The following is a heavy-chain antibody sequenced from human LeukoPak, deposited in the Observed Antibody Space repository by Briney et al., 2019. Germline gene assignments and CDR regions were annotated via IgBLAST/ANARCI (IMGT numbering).Heavy chain of an antibody. CDR1: GFTFSSYS. V-gene: IGHV3-21*01. CDR3: ARDSNPYCSGGSCTAFDI. CDR2: ISSSSSYI. Sequence: GGSLRLSCAASGFTFSSYSMNWVRQAPGKGLEWVSSISSSSSYIYYADSVKGRFTISRDNSKNTLSLQMNSLRAEDTAMYFCARDSNPYCSGGSCTAFDIWGQGTMVTVSS. J-gene: IGHJ3*02. D-gene: IGHD2-15*01.